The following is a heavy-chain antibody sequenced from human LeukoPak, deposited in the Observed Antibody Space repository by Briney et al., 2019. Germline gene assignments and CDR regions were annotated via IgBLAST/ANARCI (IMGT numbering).Heavy chain of an antibody. CDR3: AREPYDSSGYYT. D-gene: IGHD3-22*01. CDR2: ISSSSSYI. CDR1: GFTFSSYS. V-gene: IGHV3-21*01. J-gene: IGHJ5*02. Sequence: GGSLRLSCAASGFTFSSYSMNWVRQAPGKGLEWVSSISSSSSYIYYADSVKGRFTISRDNARNSLSLQMNSLRAEDTAVYYCAREPYDSSGYYTWGQGTLVTVSS.